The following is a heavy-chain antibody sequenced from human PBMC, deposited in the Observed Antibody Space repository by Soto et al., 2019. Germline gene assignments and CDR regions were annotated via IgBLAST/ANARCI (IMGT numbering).Heavy chain of an antibody. CDR3: ARGDHYDILTGELARNNPSEYYFDY. V-gene: IGHV4-34*01. CDR1: GGSFSGYY. D-gene: IGHD3-9*01. CDR2: INHSGST. Sequence: SETLSLTCAVYGGSFSGYYWSWIRQPPGKGLEWIGEINHSGSTNYNPSLKSRVTISVDTSKNQFSLKLSSVTAADTAVYYCARGDHYDILTGELARNNPSEYYFDYWGQGTLVTVSS. J-gene: IGHJ4*02.